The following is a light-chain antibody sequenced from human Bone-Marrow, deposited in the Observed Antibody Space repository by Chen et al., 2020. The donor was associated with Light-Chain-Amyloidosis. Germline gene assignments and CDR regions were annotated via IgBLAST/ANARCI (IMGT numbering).Light chain of an antibody. CDR1: NIGSPS. Sequence: SYVLTQPSSVSVAPGQTATIACGGNNIGSPSVHWYQQTPGQAPLLVVYDASYRPSGIPERLSGSNSGNTATLTISRVEAGDEADYYCQVWDRSSDRPVFGGGTKLTVL. V-gene: IGLV3-21*02. CDR2: DAS. CDR3: QVWDRSSDRPV. J-gene: IGLJ3*02.